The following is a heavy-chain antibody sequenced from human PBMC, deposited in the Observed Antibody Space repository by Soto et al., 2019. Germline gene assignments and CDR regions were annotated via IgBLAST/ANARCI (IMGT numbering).Heavy chain of an antibody. Sequence: PGGSLRLSCAASGFTFSSYAMSWVRQAPGKGLEWVSAISGSGGSTYYADSVKGRFTISRDNSKNTLYLQMNSLRAEDTAVYYCANPTPPSIRGYSGYDSGWGQGTLVTVSS. CDR2: ISGSGGST. V-gene: IGHV3-23*01. CDR1: GFTFSSYA. J-gene: IGHJ4*02. CDR3: ANPTPPSIRGYSGYDSG. D-gene: IGHD5-12*01.